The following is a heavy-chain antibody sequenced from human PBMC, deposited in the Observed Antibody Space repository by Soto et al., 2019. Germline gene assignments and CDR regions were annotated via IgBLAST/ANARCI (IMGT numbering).Heavy chain of an antibody. J-gene: IGHJ5*02. CDR1: GFTFSSYG. CDR2: ISYDGSNK. CDR3: AKSRGIVVVPAAPWFDP. D-gene: IGHD2-2*01. Sequence: GGSLRLSCAASGFTFSSYGMHWVRQAPGKGLEWVAVISYDGSNKYYADSVKGRFTISRDNSKNTLYLQVNSLRAEDTAVYYCAKSRGIVVVPAAPWFDPWGQGTLVTVSS. V-gene: IGHV3-30*18.